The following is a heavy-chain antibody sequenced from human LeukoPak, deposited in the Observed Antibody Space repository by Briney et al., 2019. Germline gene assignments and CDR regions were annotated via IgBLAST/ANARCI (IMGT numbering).Heavy chain of an antibody. J-gene: IGHJ3*02. Sequence: PGRSLRLSCAASGFTFSSYGMHWVRQAPGKGLEWVAVIWYDGSNKYYADSVKGRFTISRGNSKNTLYLQMNSLRAEDTAVYYCARDMIGFDIWGQGTMVTVSS. CDR3: ARDMIGFDI. V-gene: IGHV3-33*01. CDR2: IWYDGSNK. CDR1: GFTFSSYG. D-gene: IGHD3-16*01.